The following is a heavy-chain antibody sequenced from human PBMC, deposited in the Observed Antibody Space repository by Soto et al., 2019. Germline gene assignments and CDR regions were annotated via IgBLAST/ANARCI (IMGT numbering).Heavy chain of an antibody. CDR3: ATSGDRDGFDL. V-gene: IGHV3-21*06. D-gene: IGHD4-17*01. Sequence: EVQLVESGGGLVKPGESLRLSCAASGFAFITYNMKWVRQAPGKGLEWVSSISTSGTYVFYAGSVRGRFTIFRDDAKNSLHLQMNSLRAEDTALYYCATSGDRDGFDLWGQGTAVAVSA. CDR2: ISTSGTYV. CDR1: GFAFITYN. J-gene: IGHJ3*01.